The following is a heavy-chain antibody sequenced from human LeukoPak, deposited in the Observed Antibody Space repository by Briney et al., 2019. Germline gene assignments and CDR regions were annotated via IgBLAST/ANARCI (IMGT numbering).Heavy chain of an antibody. CDR1: GFTFSSYG. Sequence: GGSLRLSCAASGFTFSSYGMHWVRQAPGKGLEWVAFIRYDGSNKYYADSVKGRFTISRDNSKNTLYLQMNSLRAEDTAVYYCAKDYGDNYWYFDLWGRGTLVTVSS. J-gene: IGHJ2*01. V-gene: IGHV3-30*02. CDR3: AKDYGDNYWYFDL. CDR2: IRYDGSNK. D-gene: IGHD4-17*01.